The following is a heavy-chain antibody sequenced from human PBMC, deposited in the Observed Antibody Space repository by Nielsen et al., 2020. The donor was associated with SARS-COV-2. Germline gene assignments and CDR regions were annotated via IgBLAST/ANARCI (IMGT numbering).Heavy chain of an antibody. CDR3: AKDQNGWGSSGTGTLFDY. Sequence: GESLKISCAASGFTFSNAWMSWVRQAPGKGLEWVAVISYDGSNKYYADSVKGRFTISRDNSKNTLYLQMNSLRAEDTAVYYCAKDQNGWGSSGTGTLFDYWGQGTLVTVSS. J-gene: IGHJ4*02. D-gene: IGHD6-19*01. V-gene: IGHV3-30*18. CDR1: GFTFSNAW. CDR2: ISYDGSNK.